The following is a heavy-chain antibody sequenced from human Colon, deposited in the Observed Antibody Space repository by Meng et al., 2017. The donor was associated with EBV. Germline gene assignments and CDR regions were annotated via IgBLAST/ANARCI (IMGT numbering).Heavy chain of an antibody. J-gene: IGHJ4*02. D-gene: IGHD2-21*02. V-gene: IGHV4-39*07. CDR2: IYYSGRT. Sequence: QLQLQESGPGLVKPSXXXXPTXXVXGDPVSNKNKYWGWIRQPPGKGLEWIGNIYYSGRTNYNPSLTSRVAISVDTSKNQFSLRLNSVTTADSAIYSCARGDLDGDCYYCLDFWGQGALVTVSS. CDR3: ARGDLDGDCYYCLDF. CDR1: GDPVSNKNKY.